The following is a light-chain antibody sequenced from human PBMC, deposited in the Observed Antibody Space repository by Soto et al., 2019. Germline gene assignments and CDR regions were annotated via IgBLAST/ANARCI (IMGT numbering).Light chain of an antibody. J-gene: IGLJ3*02. Sequence: QSALAQPASVSGSPGQSITIFCSGTSSDIGYYNYVSWYQQHPGKAPKLVLYEVSNRPSGISNRFSGSKSGNTASLTISGLQAEDEGDYYCSSYRRNRDVVFGGGTKLTVL. CDR2: EVS. CDR1: SSDIGYYNY. V-gene: IGLV2-14*01. CDR3: SSYRRNRDVV.